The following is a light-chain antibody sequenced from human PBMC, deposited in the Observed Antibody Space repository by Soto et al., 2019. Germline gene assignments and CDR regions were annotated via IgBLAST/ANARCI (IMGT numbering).Light chain of an antibody. CDR1: QGISSY. CDR3: QQYYTTPFT. J-gene: IGKJ3*01. V-gene: IGKV1-8*01. Sequence: AIRMTQSPSSFSASTGARVTITCRASQGISSYLAWYQQKPGKAPKLLIYAASTLQSGVPSRFNGSGSGTDFTLTISCLQSEDFATYYCQQYYTTPFTFGPGTKVDIK. CDR2: AAS.